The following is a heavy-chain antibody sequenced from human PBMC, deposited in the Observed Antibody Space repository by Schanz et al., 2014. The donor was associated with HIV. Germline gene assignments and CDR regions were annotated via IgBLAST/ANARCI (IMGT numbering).Heavy chain of an antibody. CDR1: GFTFSNYA. Sequence: EVQLLESGGGLVQPGGSLRLSCAASGFTFSNYAMSWVRQAPGKGLEWVSVISGSGGSTYYADSVKGRFTISRDNAKNSLYLQMNTLRADDTAVYYCARDKSNLGMDSWGQGTLVTVSS. V-gene: IGHV3-23*01. J-gene: IGHJ5*01. CDR2: ISGSGGST. CDR3: ARDKSNLGMDS.